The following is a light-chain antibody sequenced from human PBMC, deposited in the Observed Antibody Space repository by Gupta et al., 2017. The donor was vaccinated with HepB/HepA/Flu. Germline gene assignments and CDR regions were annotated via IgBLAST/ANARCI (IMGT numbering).Light chain of an antibody. CDR3: CSYTSGGTYV. Sequence: QSALTQPASVSGSPGQSITISCTGTSSDVGTYNLVSWYQQHPGNAPKLMIFEVSKWPSGVSNRFSGSKSGNTASLTISGLQAEDEAEYYCCSYTSGGTYVFGTGTKVTVL. CDR2: EVS. J-gene: IGLJ1*01. CDR1: SSDVGTYNL. V-gene: IGLV2-23*02.